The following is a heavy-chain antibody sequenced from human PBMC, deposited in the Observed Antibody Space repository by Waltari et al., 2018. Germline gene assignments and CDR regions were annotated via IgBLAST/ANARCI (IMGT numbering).Heavy chain of an antibody. Sequence: EVQLVESGGGLVQPGGSLRLSCAASGFTFSSYAMSWVSPAPGKGLEWFSTISGSGGSTYYADAVKSRFTISRDNPKNTLYLQMNSLRAEDTAVYYCAKDNGHYDFWFSRGLQNDAFDIWGQGTMVTVSS. CDR2: ISGSGGST. CDR3: AKDNGHYDFWFSRGLQNDAFDI. V-gene: IGHV3-23*04. D-gene: IGHD3-3*01. CDR1: GFTFSSYA. J-gene: IGHJ3*02.